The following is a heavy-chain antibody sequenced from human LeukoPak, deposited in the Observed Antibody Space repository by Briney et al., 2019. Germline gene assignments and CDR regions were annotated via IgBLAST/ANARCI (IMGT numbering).Heavy chain of an antibody. J-gene: IGHJ6*03. CDR2: IYTSGST. CDR3: ARGDYYYMDV. V-gene: IGHV4-4*07. Sequence: SETLSLTCTVSGGSISSYYWSWIRQPAGKGLEWIGRIYTSGSTNHNPSLKSRVTISVDKSKNQFSLKLSSVTAADTAVYYCARGDYYYMDVWGKGTTVTVSS. CDR1: GGSISSYY. D-gene: IGHD3-10*01.